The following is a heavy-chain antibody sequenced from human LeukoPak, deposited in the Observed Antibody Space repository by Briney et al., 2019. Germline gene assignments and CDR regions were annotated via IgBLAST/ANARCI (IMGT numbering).Heavy chain of an antibody. CDR3: AKGPSGNYPYSFGF. D-gene: IGHD1-26*01. J-gene: IGHJ4*02. Sequence: GGSLRLSCAASGFTFSGYAMTWVRQAPGKGLEWVSTVSGPDVATYYADSVKGRFTISRDNSKNTLYLQMNNLRAEDTAVYYCAKGPSGNYPYSFGFWGQGTLVTVSS. V-gene: IGHV3-23*01. CDR1: GFTFSGYA. CDR2: VSGPDVAT.